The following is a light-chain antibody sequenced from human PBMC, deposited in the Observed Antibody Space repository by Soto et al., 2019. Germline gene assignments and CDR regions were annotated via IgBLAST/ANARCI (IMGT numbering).Light chain of an antibody. CDR1: SSDVGGYNH. CDR2: EVT. Sequence: QSALTQPPSASGSPGQSVTISCTGTSSDVGGYNHVSWYQLHSGKAPKLMIYEVTKRPSGVPDRFSGSKSGNTSSLTVSGLHDEDEDDYYCTSYGGRNNLVFGGGTKLTVL. V-gene: IGLV2-8*01. CDR3: TSYGGRNNLV. J-gene: IGLJ2*01.